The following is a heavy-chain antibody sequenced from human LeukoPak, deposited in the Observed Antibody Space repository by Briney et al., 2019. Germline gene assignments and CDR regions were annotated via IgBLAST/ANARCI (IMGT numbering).Heavy chain of an antibody. J-gene: IGHJ3*02. D-gene: IGHD4-17*01. CDR1: GFTFDDYA. CDR2: ISWNSGSI. CDR3: AKDSTVNKAGAFDI. Sequence: GGSLRLSCAASGFTFDDYAMHWVRQAPGEGLEWVSGISWNSGSIGYVDSVKGRFTISRDNAKNSLYLQMNSLRAEDTALYYCAKDSTVNKAGAFDIWGQGTMVTVSS. V-gene: IGHV3-9*01.